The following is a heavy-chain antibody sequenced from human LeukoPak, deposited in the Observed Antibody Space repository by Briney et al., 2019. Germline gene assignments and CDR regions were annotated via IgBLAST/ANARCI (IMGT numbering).Heavy chain of an antibody. V-gene: IGHV1-69*06. CDR1: GGTFSSYA. D-gene: IGHD2-2*01. CDR2: IIPIFGTA. CDR3: ARVVYCSSTSCYNWFDP. J-gene: IGHJ5*02. Sequence: SVKVSCKASGGTFSSYAISWVRQAPGQGLAWMGRIIPIFGTANYAQKFQGRVTITADKSTSTAYMELSSLRSEDTAVYYCARVVYCSSTSCYNWFDPWGQGTLVTVSS.